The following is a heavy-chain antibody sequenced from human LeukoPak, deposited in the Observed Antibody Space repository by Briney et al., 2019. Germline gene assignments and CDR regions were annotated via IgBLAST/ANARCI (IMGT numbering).Heavy chain of an antibody. CDR1: GFTFSYYA. CDR3: AKIGLI. D-gene: IGHD3-16*01. CDR2: ISSSGSIT. Sequence: GGSLRLSCAASGFTFSYYAMNWVRQAPGRGLEWVSGISSSGSITKFTDSVKGRFTISRDNSKNTLYLQMNSLRAEDTAVYYCAKIGLIWGQGTMATVSS. J-gene: IGHJ3*02. V-gene: IGHV3-23*01.